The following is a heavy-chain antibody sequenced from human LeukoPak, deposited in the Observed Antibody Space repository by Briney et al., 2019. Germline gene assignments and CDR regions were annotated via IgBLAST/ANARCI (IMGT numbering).Heavy chain of an antibody. V-gene: IGHV4-59*08. J-gene: IGHJ4*02. CDR1: GGSISSYY. D-gene: IGHD3-10*01. CDR2: IYYSGST. CDR3: VRAKYGSVGEVFDY. Sequence: PSETLSLTCTVSGGSISSYYWSWIRQPPGKGLEWIGYIYYSGSTNYNPSLKSRVTISVDTSKNQFSLKLSSVTAADTAVYYCVRAKYGSVGEVFDYWGQGTLVTVYS.